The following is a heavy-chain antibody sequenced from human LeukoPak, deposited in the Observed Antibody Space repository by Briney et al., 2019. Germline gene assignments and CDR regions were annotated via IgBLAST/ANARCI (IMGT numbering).Heavy chain of an antibody. D-gene: IGHD2-2*02. J-gene: IGHJ6*03. CDR1: GGTFSSYA. V-gene: IGHV1-69*05. CDR2: IIPIFGTA. CDR3: ARPVYCSSTSCYRTKGYYYYYMDV. Sequence: ASVKVSCKASGGTFSSYAISWVRQAPGQGLEWMGGIIPIFGTANYAQKFQGRVTMTTDTSTSTAYMELRSLRSDDTAVYYCARPVYCSSTSCYRTKGYYYYYMDVWGKGTTVTVSS.